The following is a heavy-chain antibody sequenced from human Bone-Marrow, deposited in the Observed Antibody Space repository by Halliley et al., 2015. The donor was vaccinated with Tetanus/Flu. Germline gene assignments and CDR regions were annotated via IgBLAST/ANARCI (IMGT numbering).Heavy chain of an antibody. D-gene: IGHD3-22*01. J-gene: IGHJ6*02. Sequence: QLVQSGAEVKKPGESLKISCRASGYSFTSYWIAWVRQMPGKGLEWIGIMYPDDSDIRYSPSFEGQVTISADKSIGTAYLQWRSLKASDTAIYFCARHGDDRGGYLYYFYGMDVWGPGTTVTVSS. CDR3: ARHGDDRGGYLYYFYGMDV. CDR2: MYPDDSDI. CDR1: GYSFTSYW. V-gene: IGHV5-51*01.